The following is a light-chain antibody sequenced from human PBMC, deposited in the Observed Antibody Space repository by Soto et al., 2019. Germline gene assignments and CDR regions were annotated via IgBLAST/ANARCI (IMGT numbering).Light chain of an antibody. J-gene: IGKJ4*01. V-gene: IGKV3-11*01. CDR3: HQRSIWPLT. CDR2: DAS. CDR1: QSVSSF. Sequence: EIVLTQSPATLSLSPGERATLSCRASQSVSSFLSWYQQKPGQAPSLLFYDASNRATGIPARFSGSGSGTDFTLTISSLEPEDAAVYFCHQRSIWPLTCGGGTKVEIK.